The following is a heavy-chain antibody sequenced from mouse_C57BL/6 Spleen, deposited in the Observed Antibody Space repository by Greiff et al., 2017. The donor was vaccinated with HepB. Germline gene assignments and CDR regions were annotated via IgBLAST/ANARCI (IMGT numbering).Heavy chain of an antibody. CDR2: IWSGGST. D-gene: IGHD2-4*01. Sequence: QVQLQQSGPGLVQPSQSLSITCTVSGFSLTSYGVHWVRQPPGKGLEWLGVIWSGGSTDYNAAFISRLSISKDNSKSQVFFKMNSLQADDTAIYYCAKNPLYYDYDGAMDYWGQGTSVTVSS. V-gene: IGHV2-4*01. CDR3: AKNPLYYDYDGAMDY. CDR1: GFSLTSYG. J-gene: IGHJ4*01.